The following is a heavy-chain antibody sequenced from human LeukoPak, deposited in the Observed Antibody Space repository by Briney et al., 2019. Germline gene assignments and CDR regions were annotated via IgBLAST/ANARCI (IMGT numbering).Heavy chain of an antibody. CDR1: GGSFSGYS. V-gene: IGHV4-34*01. CDR2: INHSVST. Sequence: SSETLSLTYAVYGGSFSGYSWSWIRQPPGKGLEWIGEINHSVSTNYNPSLKSRVTISVDTSKNQFSLKLTSVTAADTAVYYCARVARWIYSNYGVWFDPWGQGTLVTVSS. D-gene: IGHD4-11*01. J-gene: IGHJ5*02. CDR3: ARVARWIYSNYGVWFDP.